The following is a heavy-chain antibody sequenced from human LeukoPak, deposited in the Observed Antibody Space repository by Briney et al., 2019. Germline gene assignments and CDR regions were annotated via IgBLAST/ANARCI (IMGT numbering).Heavy chain of an antibody. Sequence: GGSLRLSCAASGFTFSSYSMTWVRQAPGEGLEWVSYISSSSSTIYYADSVKGRFTISRDNAKNSLYLQMNSLRAEDTAVYYCARDEGVVSYWGQGTLVTVSS. V-gene: IGHV3-48*01. J-gene: IGHJ4*02. CDR1: GFTFSSYS. CDR2: ISSSSSTI. D-gene: IGHD2-2*01. CDR3: ARDEGVVSY.